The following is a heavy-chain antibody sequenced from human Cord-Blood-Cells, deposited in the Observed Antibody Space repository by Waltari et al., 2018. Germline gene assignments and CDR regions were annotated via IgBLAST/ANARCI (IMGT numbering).Heavy chain of an antibody. CDR1: GFTFSSYA. Sequence: QVQLVESGGGVVQPGRSLRLSCAASGFTFSSYAMHWVRQAPGTGLEWVAVISDDGSNKYYADSVKGRFTISRDNSKNTLYLQMNSLGAEDTAVYYCAREDNGYFDYWGQGTLVTVSS. CDR3: AREDNGYFDY. D-gene: IGHD2-8*01. V-gene: IGHV3-30*04. CDR2: ISDDGSNK. J-gene: IGHJ4*02.